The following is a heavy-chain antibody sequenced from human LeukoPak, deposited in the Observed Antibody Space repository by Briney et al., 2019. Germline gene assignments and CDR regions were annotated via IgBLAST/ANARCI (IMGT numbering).Heavy chain of an antibody. CDR2: ISSSSSYI. V-gene: IGHV3-21*01. CDR3: ARDERFLEWLLSV. Sequence: KPGGSLRLSCAASGFTFSSYSMNWVRQAPGKGLEWVSSISSSSSYIYYADSVKGRFTISRDNAKNSLYLQMYSLRAEDTAVYYCARDERFLEWLLSVWGQGTLVTVSS. D-gene: IGHD3-3*01. CDR1: GFTFSSYS. J-gene: IGHJ4*02.